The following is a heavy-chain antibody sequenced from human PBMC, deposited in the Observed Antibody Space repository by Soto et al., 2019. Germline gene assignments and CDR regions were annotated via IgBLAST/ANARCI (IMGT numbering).Heavy chain of an antibody. J-gene: IGHJ4*02. CDR2: ISAYNGNT. Sequence: QVPLVQSGAEVKKPGASVKVSCKASGYTFTSYGISWVRQAPGQGLEWMGWISAYNGNTNYAQKLQGRVTMTTDTSTGTAYMELRSLRSDDTAVYYCARARRYYDSSGYYLIDYWGQGTLVTVSS. CDR3: ARARRYYDSSGYYLIDY. D-gene: IGHD3-22*01. V-gene: IGHV1-18*01. CDR1: GYTFTSYG.